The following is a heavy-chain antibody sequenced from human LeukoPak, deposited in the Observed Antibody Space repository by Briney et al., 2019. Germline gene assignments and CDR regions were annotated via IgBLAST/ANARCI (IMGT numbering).Heavy chain of an antibody. J-gene: IGHJ6*03. CDR3: ARGQQGWFSLYMDV. Sequence: GASVKVSCKASGYTFTSYGINWVRQATGQGLEWMGWMNPNSGNTGYAQKFQGRVTITRNTSISTAYMELSSLRSEDTAVYYCARGQQGWFSLYMDVWGKGTTVTVSS. CDR2: MNPNSGNT. V-gene: IGHV1-8*03. D-gene: IGHD2-15*01. CDR1: GYTFTSYG.